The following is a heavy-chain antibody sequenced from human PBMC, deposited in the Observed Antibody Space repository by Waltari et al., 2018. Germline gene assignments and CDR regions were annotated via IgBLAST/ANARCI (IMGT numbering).Heavy chain of an antibody. CDR3: ARDYYDSSGQKAFDI. CDR1: GGSISSYY. Sequence: QVQLQESGPGLVKPSETLSLTCTVSGGSISSYYWSWIRQPPGKGLEWIGYIYYSGSTNYNPSLKCRVTISVDTSKNQFSLKLSSVTAADTAVYYCARDYYDSSGQKAFDIWGQGTMVTVSS. J-gene: IGHJ3*02. CDR2: IYYSGST. V-gene: IGHV4-59*01. D-gene: IGHD3-22*01.